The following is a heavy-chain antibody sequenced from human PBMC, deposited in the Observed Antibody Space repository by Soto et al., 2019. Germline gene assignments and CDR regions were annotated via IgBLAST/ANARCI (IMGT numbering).Heavy chain of an antibody. Sequence: QVQLQESGPGLVKPSETLSLTCTVSGSSISSYYWSWIRQPPGKGLEWIGYMYYSGSSNYNPSLKSRATISIDTSRNQFSPKLSYVTAANTAVYYCARGTFGVVKDWGQGTLVTVS. V-gene: IGHV4-59*01. CDR2: MYYSGSS. CDR1: GSSISSYY. CDR3: ARGTFGVVKD. J-gene: IGHJ4*02. D-gene: IGHD3-3*01.